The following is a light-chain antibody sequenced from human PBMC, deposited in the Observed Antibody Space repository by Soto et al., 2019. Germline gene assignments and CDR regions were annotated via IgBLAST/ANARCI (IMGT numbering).Light chain of an antibody. V-gene: IGKV1-5*03. CDR2: KAS. CDR3: QQYNANWT. CDR1: QSISSW. J-gene: IGKJ1*01. Sequence: DIQMTQSPSTLSASVGDRVTITCRASQSISSWLAWYQQKPGTAPKLLIYKASTLQTGVPSRFSGSGSGTEFTLTISSLQPDDFATYYCQQYNANWTFGQGTTV.